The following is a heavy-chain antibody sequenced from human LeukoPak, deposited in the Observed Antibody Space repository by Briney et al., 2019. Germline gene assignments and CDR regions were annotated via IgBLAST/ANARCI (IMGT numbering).Heavy chain of an antibody. CDR3: ARDGK. CDR2: IKPDGSER. J-gene: IGHJ4*02. D-gene: IGHD1-1*01. Sequence: GGSLRLSCAASGITFNSHWMSWVRQAPGKGLQWVASIKPDGSERKYVDSVKGRFTISRDNADNSLYLQMNSLRAEDTAVYYCARDGKWGQGTLVTVSS. V-gene: IGHV3-7*01. CDR1: GITFNSHW.